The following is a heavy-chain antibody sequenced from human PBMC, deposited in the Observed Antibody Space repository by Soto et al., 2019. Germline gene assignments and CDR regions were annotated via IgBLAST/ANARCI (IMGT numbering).Heavy chain of an antibody. J-gene: IGHJ4*02. Sequence: GGSLRLSXVASEFTFSSYEMNWVRQAPGKGLEWVSYISSSGTTIYYTDSVKGRFTISRDNAKKSLYLQMNSLRAEDTAVYYCVRFGGAAAGPGDYWGQGTLVTVSS. CDR1: EFTFSSYE. V-gene: IGHV3-48*03. CDR2: ISSSGTTI. CDR3: VRFGGAAAGPGDY. D-gene: IGHD6-13*01.